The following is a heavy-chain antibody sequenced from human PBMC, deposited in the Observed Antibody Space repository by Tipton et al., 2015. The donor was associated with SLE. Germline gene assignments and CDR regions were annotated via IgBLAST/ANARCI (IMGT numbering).Heavy chain of an antibody. D-gene: IGHD2-2*02. V-gene: IGHV3-11*06. Sequence: SLRLSCAASGFTFSDYYMSWIRQAPGKGLEWVSYISSSSSYTNYADSVKGRFTISRDNAKNSLYLQMNSLRAVDTAVYYCARGGEVPAAIEDYWGQGTLVTVSS. CDR2: ISSSSSYT. CDR3: ARGGEVPAAIEDY. CDR1: GFTFSDYY. J-gene: IGHJ4*02.